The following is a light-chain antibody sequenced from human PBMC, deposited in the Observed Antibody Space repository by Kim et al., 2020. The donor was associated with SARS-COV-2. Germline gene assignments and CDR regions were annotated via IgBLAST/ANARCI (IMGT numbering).Light chain of an antibody. V-gene: IGKV3-15*01. CDR3: HQYSRWPPGS. J-gene: IGKJ1*01. CDR1: QSVESD. Sequence: SPGERATLSCRASQSVESDLAWYQLKPGQAPRLLIYGASTRANDIPARFSGSGSGTDFTLTVSGLQSEDCAVYYCHQYSRWPPGSFGHGTKVDIK. CDR2: GAS.